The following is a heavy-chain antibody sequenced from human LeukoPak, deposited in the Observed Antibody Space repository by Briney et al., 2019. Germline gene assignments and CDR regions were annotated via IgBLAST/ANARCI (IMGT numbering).Heavy chain of an antibody. D-gene: IGHD3-16*01. CDR3: ARVGSGSWGYYYYYYMDV. V-gene: IGHV4-39*07. CDR1: GGSISSSSYY. Sequence: PSETLSLTCTVSGGSISSSSYYWGWIRQPPGKGLEWIASIFYSGSTYYNPSLKSRGTISVDTSKNQFSLKLSSVTAADTAVYYCARVGSGSWGYYYYYYMDVWGKGTTVTISS. J-gene: IGHJ6*03. CDR2: IFYSGST.